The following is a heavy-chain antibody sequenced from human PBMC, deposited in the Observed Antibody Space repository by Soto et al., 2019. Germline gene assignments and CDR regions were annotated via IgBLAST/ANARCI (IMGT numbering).Heavy chain of an antibody. D-gene: IGHD1-1*01. Sequence: QVQLVESGGGVVQPGRSLRLSCAASGFTFSSYAMHWVRQAPGKGLEWVAVISYDGSNKYYADSVKGRFTISRDNSKNTLYLQMNSLRAEDTAVYYCARDQRPPGYGMDVWGQGTTVTVSS. V-gene: IGHV3-30-3*01. CDR1: GFTFSSYA. CDR2: ISYDGSNK. CDR3: ARDQRPPGYGMDV. J-gene: IGHJ6*02.